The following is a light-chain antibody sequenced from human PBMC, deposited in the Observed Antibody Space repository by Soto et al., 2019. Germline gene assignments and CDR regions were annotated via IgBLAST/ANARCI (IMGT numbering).Light chain of an antibody. CDR3: QQYNNWLFT. J-gene: IGKJ3*01. CDR1: QSVSSN. Sequence: EIVMTQSPATLSVSPGERATLSCRASQSVSSNLAWYQQKPGQAPRLLINGASTRATGIPARFSGSGSGTEFTLTISSLQSGDSAVYHCQQYNNWLFTFGPGTKVDIK. CDR2: GAS. V-gene: IGKV3-15*01.